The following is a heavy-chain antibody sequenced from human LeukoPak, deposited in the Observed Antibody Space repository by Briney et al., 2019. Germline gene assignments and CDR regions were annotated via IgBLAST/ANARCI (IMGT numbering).Heavy chain of an antibody. D-gene: IGHD3-22*01. Sequence: EALSLTCTVSGGSISSYYWSWIRQPAGKGLEWIGRIYTSGGTNYNPSLKSRVTMSVDTSKNQFSLKLSSVTAADTAVYYCARDYYDSSGLWWFDPWGQGTLVTVSS. CDR1: GGSISSYY. V-gene: IGHV4-4*07. CDR3: ARDYYDSSGLWWFDP. J-gene: IGHJ5*02. CDR2: IYTSGGT.